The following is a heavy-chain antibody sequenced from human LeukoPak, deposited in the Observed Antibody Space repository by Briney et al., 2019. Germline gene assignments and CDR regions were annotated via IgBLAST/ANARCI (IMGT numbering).Heavy chain of an antibody. Sequence: ASVKVSCKASGGTFSSYAISWVRQAPGQGLEWMGWTDPKRGATKYAQKFEGRVTMTRDTSITTVYMELSSLRFDDTAMYSCARVGLTRGEAFDIWGQGTMVTVSS. CDR3: ARVGLTRGEAFDI. V-gene: IGHV1-2*02. CDR2: TDPKRGAT. CDR1: GGTFSSYA. J-gene: IGHJ3*02. D-gene: IGHD3-16*01.